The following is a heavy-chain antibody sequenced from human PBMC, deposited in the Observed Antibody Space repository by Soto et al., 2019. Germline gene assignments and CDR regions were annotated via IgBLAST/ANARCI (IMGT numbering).Heavy chain of an antibody. CDR3: ARGLRSYYYDSSGYYCIDY. V-gene: IGHV3-33*01. CDR1: GFTFSSYG. J-gene: IGHJ4*02. CDR2: IWYDGSNK. Sequence: QVQLVESGGGVVQPGRSLRLSCAASGFTFSSYGMHWVRQAPGKRLEWVAVIWYDGSNKYYADSVKGRFTISRDNSKNTLYLQMNSLRAEDTAVYYCARGLRSYYYDSSGYYCIDYWGQGTLVTVSS. D-gene: IGHD3-22*01.